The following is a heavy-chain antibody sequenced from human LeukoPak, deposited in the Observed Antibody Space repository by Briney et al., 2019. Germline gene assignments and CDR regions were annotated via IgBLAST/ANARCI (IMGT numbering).Heavy chain of an antibody. CDR1: GYTFTSYD. Sequence: ASVKVSCKASGYTFTSYDINWVRQATGQGLEWMGWMNPNSGNTGSAQKFQGRVTMTRNTSISTAYMELSSLRSEDTAVYYCARVSRGIAAAGMTYYFDYWGQGTLVTVSS. CDR3: ARVSRGIAAAGMTYYFDY. D-gene: IGHD6-13*01. V-gene: IGHV1-8*01. CDR2: MNPNSGNT. J-gene: IGHJ4*02.